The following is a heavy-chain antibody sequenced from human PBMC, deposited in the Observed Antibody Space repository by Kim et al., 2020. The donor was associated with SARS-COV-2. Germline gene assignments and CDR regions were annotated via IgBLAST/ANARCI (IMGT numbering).Heavy chain of an antibody. J-gene: IGHJ4*02. V-gene: IGHV1-8*01. CDR3: ARGREDSSGYYYPDY. D-gene: IGHD3-22*01. Sequence: QKFQRRVTMTRNTSISTAYMELSSLRSEDTAVYYCARGREDSSGYYYPDYWGQGTLVTVSS.